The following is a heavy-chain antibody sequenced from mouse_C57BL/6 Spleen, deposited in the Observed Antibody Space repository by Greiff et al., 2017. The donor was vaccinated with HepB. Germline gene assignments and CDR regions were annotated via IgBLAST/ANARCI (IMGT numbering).Heavy chain of an antibody. CDR3: ARHSSGYDGYYPAWFAY. CDR1: GFTFSSYG. V-gene: IGHV5-6*02. Sequence: EVKLEESGGDLVKPGGSLKLSCAASGFTFSSYGMSWVRQTPDKRLEWVATISSGGSYTYYPDSVKGRFTISRDNAKNTLYLQRSSLKSEDTAMYYCARHSSGYDGYYPAWFAYWGQGTLVTVSA. CDR2: ISSGGSYT. D-gene: IGHD2-3*01. J-gene: IGHJ3*01.